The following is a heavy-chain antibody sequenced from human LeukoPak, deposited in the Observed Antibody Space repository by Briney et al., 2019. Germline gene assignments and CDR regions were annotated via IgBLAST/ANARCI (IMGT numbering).Heavy chain of an antibody. J-gene: IGHJ4*02. D-gene: IGHD1-26*01. CDR2: ISNSGGST. CDR1: GFTFNTYT. Sequence: GESLRLSCAASGFTFNTYTMYWVRQAPGKGLEWVSGISNSGGSTYYADSVKGRFTISRDNSKNTLYLQMNSLRAEDTAVYYCAKGSGSYHPGIDYWGQGTLVSVPS. V-gene: IGHV3-23*01. CDR3: AKGSGSYHPGIDY.